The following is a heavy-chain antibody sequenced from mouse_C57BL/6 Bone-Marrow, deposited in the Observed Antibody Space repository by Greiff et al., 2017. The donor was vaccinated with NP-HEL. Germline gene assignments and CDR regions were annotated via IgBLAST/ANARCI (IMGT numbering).Heavy chain of an antibody. D-gene: IGHD1-1*01. CDR2: INPYNGGT. V-gene: IGHV1-19*01. CDR3: ASLYYYGSDFDY. CDR1: GYTFTDYY. J-gene: IGHJ2*01. Sequence: VQLQQSGPVLVKPGASVKMSCKASGYTFTDYYMNWVKQSHGKSLEWIGVINPYNGGTSYNQKFKGKATLTVDKSSSTAYMELNSLTSEDSAVYYCASLYYYGSDFDYWGQGTTLTVSS.